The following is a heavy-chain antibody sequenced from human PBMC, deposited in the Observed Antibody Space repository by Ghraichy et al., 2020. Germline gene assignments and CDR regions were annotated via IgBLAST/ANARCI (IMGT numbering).Heavy chain of an antibody. J-gene: IGHJ6*03. CDR2: ISTSSSTI. CDR1: GFTFSSYS. D-gene: IGHD1-26*01. V-gene: IGHV3-48*04. CDR3: ARDDFAVGGYYYYMDV. Sequence: GGSLRLSCAASGFTFSSYSMNWVRQAPGKGLEWVSYISTSSSTIYYADSVKGRFTISRDNAKNSLYLEMNTLRAEDTAVYYCARDDFAVGGYYYYMDVWGKGTTVTVSS.